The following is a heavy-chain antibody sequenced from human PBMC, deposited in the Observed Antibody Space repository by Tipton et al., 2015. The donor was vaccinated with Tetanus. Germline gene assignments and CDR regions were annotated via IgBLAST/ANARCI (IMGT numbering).Heavy chain of an antibody. CDR1: GGSISSYF. CDR2: IYYSGST. D-gene: IGHD4-23*01. V-gene: IGHV4-59*01. Sequence: TLSPTCSVSGGSISSYFWSWIRQSPGQGLEWIGLIYYSGSTSYNPSLKSRVTISVDTSKNQLSLKLTSVTAADTAVYYCATMTPVDWYFDLWGRGTLVTVSS. J-gene: IGHJ2*01. CDR3: ATMTPVDWYFDL.